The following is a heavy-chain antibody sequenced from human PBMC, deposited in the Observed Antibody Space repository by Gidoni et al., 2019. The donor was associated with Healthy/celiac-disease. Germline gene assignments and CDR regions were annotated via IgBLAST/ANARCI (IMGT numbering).Heavy chain of an antibody. CDR1: GFTFSSYS. Sequence: EVQLVESGGGLVKPGGSLRLSCAASGFTFSSYSMNWVRQAPGKGLEWVLSISSSSSYIYYADSVKGRFTISRDNAKNSLYLQMNSLRAEDTAVYYCASPIYTAMVDDAFDIWGQGTMVTVSS. CDR3: ASPIYTAMVDDAFDI. V-gene: IGHV3-21*01. J-gene: IGHJ3*02. D-gene: IGHD5-18*01. CDR2: ISSSSSYI.